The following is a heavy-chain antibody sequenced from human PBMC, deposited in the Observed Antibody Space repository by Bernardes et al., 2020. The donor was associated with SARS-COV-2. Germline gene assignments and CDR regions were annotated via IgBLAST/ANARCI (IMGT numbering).Heavy chain of an antibody. CDR3: VKDPSQRWAA. CDR1: GFTFSSYA. J-gene: IGHJ4*02. CDR2: INNNGDAT. Sequence: GGSLRLSCAASGFTFSSYAMSWVRQAPGKGLEWVSGINNNGDATNYADSVRGRFTISRDNSKNTLCLQMNSLIAEDTVVYYCVKDPSQRWAAWCQGTLVTVSS. V-gene: IGHV3-23*01. D-gene: IGHD6-13*01.